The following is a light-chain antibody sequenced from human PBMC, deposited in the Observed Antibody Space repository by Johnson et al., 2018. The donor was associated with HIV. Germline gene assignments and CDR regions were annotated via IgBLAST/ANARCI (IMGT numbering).Light chain of an antibody. CDR3: GTWDRSLRVGF. CDR1: SSNIGNNY. Sequence: QAVLTQPPSVSAAPGQKVTISCSGSSSNIGNNYVYWYQQLPGTAPKLLIYENNKRPSGIPDRFSGSKSGTSATLGITGLQTGDEADYSCGTWDRSLRVGFFGTGTKVTGL. V-gene: IGLV1-51*02. J-gene: IGLJ1*01. CDR2: ENN.